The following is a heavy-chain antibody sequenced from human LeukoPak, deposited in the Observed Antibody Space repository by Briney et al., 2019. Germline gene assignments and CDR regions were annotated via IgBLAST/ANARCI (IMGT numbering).Heavy chain of an antibody. J-gene: IGHJ6*02. Sequence: PSETLSLTCAVSGGSISSNSYYWGWIRQPPGKRLEWIGNIYYSGSTYYNPSLKSRVTISVDTSKNQFSLKLSSVTAADTAVYYCARLIRGYDFWSGQGAMDVWGQGTTVTVSS. V-gene: IGHV4-39*01. CDR3: ARLIRGYDFWSGQGAMDV. CDR1: GGSISSNSYY. D-gene: IGHD3-3*01. CDR2: IYYSGST.